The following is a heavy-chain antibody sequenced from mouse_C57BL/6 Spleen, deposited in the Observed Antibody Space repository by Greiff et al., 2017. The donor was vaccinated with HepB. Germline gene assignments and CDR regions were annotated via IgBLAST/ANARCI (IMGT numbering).Heavy chain of an antibody. V-gene: IGHV1-18*01. CDR3: ARSAVYYYGSSSFAY. J-gene: IGHJ3*01. CDR2: INPNNGGT. D-gene: IGHD1-1*01. CDR1: GYTFTDYN. Sequence: EVKLQESGPELVKPGASVKIPCKASGYTFTDYNMDWVKQSHGKSLEWIGDINPNNGGTIYNQKFKGKATLTVDKSSSTAYMELRSLTSEDTAVYYCARSAVYYYGSSSFAYWGQGTLVTVSA.